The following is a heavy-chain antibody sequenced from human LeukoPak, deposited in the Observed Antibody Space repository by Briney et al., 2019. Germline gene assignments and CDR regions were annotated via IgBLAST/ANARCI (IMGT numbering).Heavy chain of an antibody. V-gene: IGHV3-48*04. CDR1: GFTFSSYA. CDR2: ISSSTSSI. Sequence: GGSLRLSCAASGFTFSSYAMHWVRQAPGKGLGWGSYISSSTSSIYYADSVKGRFTISRDSAKNPLYLQMNSLRAADTAMYYCARDYRSSSGRAFDIWGQGTMVIVSS. D-gene: IGHD6-13*01. CDR3: ARDYRSSSGRAFDI. J-gene: IGHJ3*02.